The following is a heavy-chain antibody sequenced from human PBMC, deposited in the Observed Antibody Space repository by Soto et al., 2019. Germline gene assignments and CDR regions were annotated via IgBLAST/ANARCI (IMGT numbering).Heavy chain of an antibody. CDR3: ARNPCRQCDYSSGWSAHYYYYGMDV. D-gene: IGHD6-19*01. Sequence: SETLSLTCTVSGGSISSSSYYWGWIRQPPGKGLEWIGSIYYSGSTYYNPSLKSRVTISVDTSKNQFSLKLSSVTAADTAVYYCARNPCRQCDYSSGWSAHYYYYGMDVWGQGTTVTVSS. J-gene: IGHJ6*02. CDR2: IYYSGST. CDR1: GGSISSSSYY. V-gene: IGHV4-39*01.